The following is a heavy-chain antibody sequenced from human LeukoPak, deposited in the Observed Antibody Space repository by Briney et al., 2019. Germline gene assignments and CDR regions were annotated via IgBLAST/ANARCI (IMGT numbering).Heavy chain of an antibody. D-gene: IGHD3-22*01. J-gene: IGHJ6*03. CDR2: ISAYNGNT. V-gene: IGHV1-18*01. CDR3: ARLSHDSSGYYYYYYYMDV. Sequence: ASVKVSCKASGYTFTSYGISWVRQAPGQGLEWVGWISAYNGNTNYAQKLQGRVTMTTDTSTSTAYMELRSLRSDDTAVYYCARLSHDSSGYYYYYYYMDVWGKGTTVTVSS. CDR1: GYTFTSYG.